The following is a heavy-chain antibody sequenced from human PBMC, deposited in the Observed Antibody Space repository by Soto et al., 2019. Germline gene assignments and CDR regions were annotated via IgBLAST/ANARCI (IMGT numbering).Heavy chain of an antibody. J-gene: IGHJ4*02. CDR3: ARSLSTIGDSPDY. D-gene: IGHD5-12*01. V-gene: IGHV1-2*02. CDR2: INPNSGDA. Sequence: ASVKVSCKTSGYTFTGYYIHWVRQAPGQGLEWMGWINPNSGDAKYAQKFQGRVTMTRDPSTAYMQLSTLSSDDTAVYYCARSLSTIGDSPDYWGQGTLVTISS. CDR1: GYTFTGYY.